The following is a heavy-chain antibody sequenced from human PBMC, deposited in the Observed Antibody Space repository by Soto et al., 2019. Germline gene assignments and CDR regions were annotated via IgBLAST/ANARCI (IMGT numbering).Heavy chain of an antibody. CDR1: GYTITYNY. V-gene: IGHV1-2*02. J-gene: IGHJ5*02. D-gene: IGHD6-19*01. Sequence: SVKDSCKASGYTITYNYLHWVRQAPGQGLEWMGWINPNSGGTNYAQKFQGRVTMTRDTSISTAYMELSRLRSDDTAVFYCARAPKVYGSSLATWGQGTPVTVSS. CDR2: INPNSGGT. CDR3: ARAPKVYGSSLAT.